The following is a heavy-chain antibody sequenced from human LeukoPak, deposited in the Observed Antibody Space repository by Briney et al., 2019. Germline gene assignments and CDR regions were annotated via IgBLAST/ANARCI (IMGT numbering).Heavy chain of an antibody. D-gene: IGHD2-15*01. CDR2: IYTSGST. V-gene: IGHV4-4*07. J-gene: IGHJ3*01. CDR1: GGSISSYY. CDR3: ARVGGSASTLSAFDV. Sequence: PSETLSLTCTVSGGSISSYYWSWIRQPAGKGLEWIGRIYTSGSTNYNPSLKSRVTISVVKSKNQFSLKLSSVTAADTAVYYCARVGGSASTLSAFDVWGQGTMVTVSS.